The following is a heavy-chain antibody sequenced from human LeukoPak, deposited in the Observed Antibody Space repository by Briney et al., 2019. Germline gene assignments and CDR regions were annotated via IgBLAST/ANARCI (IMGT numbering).Heavy chain of an antibody. CDR2: INHSGSN. J-gene: IGHJ4*02. CDR3: ARIAAADYFDF. CDR1: GGSFSGYY. V-gene: IGHV4-34*01. Sequence: SETLSLTCAVYGGSFSGYYWSWIRQPPGKGLEWIGEINHSGSNNYNPSLKSRVTISVDTSKNQFSLKLSSVTAADTAVYYCARIAAADYFDFWGQGTLVTVSS. D-gene: IGHD6-13*01.